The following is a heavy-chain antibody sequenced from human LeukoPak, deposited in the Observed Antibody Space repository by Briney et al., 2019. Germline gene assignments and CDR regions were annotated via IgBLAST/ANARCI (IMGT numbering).Heavy chain of an antibody. Sequence: GSLRLSCAASRFTFASYAMNWVRQAPGKGLQWVSVISGTGGNRYYADSVRGRFTISRDNSKNTLYLQMNSLRAEDTAVYYCAKAHSAYFDYWGQGTLVTVSS. J-gene: IGHJ4*02. V-gene: IGHV3-23*01. CDR3: AKAHSAYFDY. CDR2: ISGTGGNR. CDR1: RFTFASYA. D-gene: IGHD3-10*01.